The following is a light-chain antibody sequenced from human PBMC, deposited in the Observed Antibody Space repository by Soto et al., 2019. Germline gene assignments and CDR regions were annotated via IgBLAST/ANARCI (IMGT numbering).Light chain of an antibody. J-gene: IGKJ1*01. CDR3: QQFNSYPRT. V-gene: IGKV1-9*01. Sequence: DIQLTQSPSFLSASVGDRVTITCRASEDISNYLAWYQQKPGKAPELLIYVASTLQSGVPSRFSGSGSGTELTLTISSLQPDDSATYYCQQFNSYPRTFGQGTKVEI. CDR2: VAS. CDR1: EDISNY.